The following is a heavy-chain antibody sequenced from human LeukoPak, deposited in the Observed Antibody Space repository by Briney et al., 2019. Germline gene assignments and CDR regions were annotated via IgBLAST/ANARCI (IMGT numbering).Heavy chain of an antibody. J-gene: IGHJ5*02. CDR2: ISYDGSNK. Sequence: PGGSLRLSCAASGFTVSSNYMSWVRQAPGKGLEWVAVISYDGSNKYYKDAVKGRFTISRDNAKNSLHLQMNRLRVEDTAVYYCARSPHSTQYGWIDTWGQGTLVAVSS. D-gene: IGHD4-4*01. CDR1: GFTVSSNY. V-gene: IGHV3-30-3*01. CDR3: ARSPHSTQYGWIDT.